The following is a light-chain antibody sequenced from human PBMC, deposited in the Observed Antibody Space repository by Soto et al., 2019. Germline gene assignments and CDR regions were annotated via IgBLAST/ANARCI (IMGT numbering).Light chain of an antibody. CDR2: YDD. Sequence: QSLLTQAPSVSEAPRQRVTISCSGSSSNIGNNGVNWYQQLPGKAPKLLIYYDDLKPSGVSDRFSGSKSGTSASLAISGLQSEDEADYYCAAWDHSLNAYGLGRGTKVTVL. CDR3: AAWDHSLNAYG. J-gene: IGLJ1*01. CDR1: SSNIGNNG. V-gene: IGLV1-36*01.